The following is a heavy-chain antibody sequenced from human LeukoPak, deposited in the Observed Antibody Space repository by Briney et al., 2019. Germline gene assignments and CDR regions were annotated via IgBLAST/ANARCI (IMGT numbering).Heavy chain of an antibody. Sequence: GGSLRLSCAASGFTVSSNYMSWVRQASGKGLEWVGRIRSEPNSYATAYAASVKGSFTISRGDSKNTAYLQMNSLKTEDTAVYYCTSLLGYCTNDVCYNYWGQGTLVTVSS. CDR2: IRSEPNSYAT. J-gene: IGHJ4*02. V-gene: IGHV3-73*01. CDR1: GFTVSSNY. D-gene: IGHD2-8*01. CDR3: TSLLGYCTNDVCYNY.